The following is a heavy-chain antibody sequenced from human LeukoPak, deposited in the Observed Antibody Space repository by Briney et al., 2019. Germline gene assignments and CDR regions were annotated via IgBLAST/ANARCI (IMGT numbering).Heavy chain of an antibody. J-gene: IGHJ4*02. CDR2: ISNDGSRK. D-gene: IGHD3-3*01. V-gene: IGHV3-30*03. CDR3: ARDRAWNYFDY. CDR1: GFTFSRHG. Sequence: GGSLRLSCAPSGFTFSRHGMHWVRQAPGKGLEWVAIISNDGSRKYYAHSVEGRFTISRDNSKNTLYLQMDCLRAEDTAVYYCARDRAWNYFDYWGQGTLVTVSS.